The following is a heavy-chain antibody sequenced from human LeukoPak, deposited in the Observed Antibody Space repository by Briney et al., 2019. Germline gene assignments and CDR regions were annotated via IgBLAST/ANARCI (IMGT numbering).Heavy chain of an antibody. Sequence: PGGSLRLSCAASGFTFSNAWMSWVRQAPGKGLEWVGRVKSKTNGGTTDYVAPVKGRFLISRDDSKNTVYLQMNSLRTEDKAVYYCTSGELGAFDIWGQGTMVTVAS. D-gene: IGHD1-26*01. V-gene: IGHV3-15*01. CDR1: GFTFSNAW. CDR3: TSGELGAFDI. CDR2: VKSKTNGGTT. J-gene: IGHJ3*02.